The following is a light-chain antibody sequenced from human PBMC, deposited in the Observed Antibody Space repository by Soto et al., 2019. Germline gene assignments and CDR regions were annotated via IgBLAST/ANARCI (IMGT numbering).Light chain of an antibody. Sequence: DTQMTQSPSTLSASVGDRVTITCRASQSISSWLAWYQQKPGKAPKLLIYKASSLESGVPSRFSGSGSGTEFTLTISSLQPDDFATYYCQQYNSYPSLTFGGGTKVEIK. V-gene: IGKV1-5*03. CDR3: QQYNSYPSLT. J-gene: IGKJ4*01. CDR2: KAS. CDR1: QSISSW.